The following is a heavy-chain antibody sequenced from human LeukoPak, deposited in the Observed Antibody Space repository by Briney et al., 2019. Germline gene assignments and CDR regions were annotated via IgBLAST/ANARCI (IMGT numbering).Heavy chain of an antibody. V-gene: IGHV1-69*02. CDR2: IIPILGIA. J-gene: IGHJ4*02. CDR3: AIVEAGCSSTCCYDY. CDR1: GGTFSSCT. Sequence: SVKVSCKASGGTFSSCTISWLRQAPGQGLEWMGRIIPILGIANYAQKFQGRVTITADKSTSTAYMELSSLRSEDTAVYYCAIVEAGCSSTCCYDYWGQGTLVTDSS. D-gene: IGHD2-2*01.